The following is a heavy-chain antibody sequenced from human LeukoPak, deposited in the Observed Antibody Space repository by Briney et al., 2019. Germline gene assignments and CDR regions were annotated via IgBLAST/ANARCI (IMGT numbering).Heavy chain of an antibody. CDR1: GFTFFSYG. Sequence: GESLRLSCAASGFTFFSYGMHWVRQAPGKGLEWVAGISYDGSNKYYVDSVKGRFTISRDNSKNTLYLEMISLRIEDTAVYYCARDSLYYYDSSGYYPTGAFDIWGQGTMVTVSS. D-gene: IGHD3-22*01. V-gene: IGHV3-30*03. J-gene: IGHJ3*02. CDR3: ARDSLYYYDSSGYYPTGAFDI. CDR2: ISYDGSNK.